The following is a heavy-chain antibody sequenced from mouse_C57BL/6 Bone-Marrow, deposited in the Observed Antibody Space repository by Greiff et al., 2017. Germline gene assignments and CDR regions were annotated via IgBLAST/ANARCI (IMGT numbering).Heavy chain of an antibody. CDR1: GFSLTSYA. D-gene: IGHD1-1*01. CDR2: IWTGGGT. CDR3: ARNSRDYYCSSHWYFDV. J-gene: IGHJ1*03. V-gene: IGHV2-9-1*01. Sequence: VMLVESGPGLVAPSQSLSITCTVSGFSLTSYAISWVRQPPGKGLEWLGVIWTGGGTNYNSALKSRLSISKDNSKSQVFLKMNSLQTDDTARYYCARNSRDYYCSSHWYFDVWGTGTTVTVSS.